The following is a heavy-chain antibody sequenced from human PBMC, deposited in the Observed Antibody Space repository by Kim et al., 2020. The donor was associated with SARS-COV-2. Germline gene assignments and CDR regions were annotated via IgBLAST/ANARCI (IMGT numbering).Heavy chain of an antibody. J-gene: IGHJ5*02. CDR1: GFTFSSYS. Sequence: GGSLRLSCAASGFTFSSYSMNWVRQAPGKGLEWVSYISSSSNTIYYADSVKGRFTISRDNAKNSLYLQMNSLRDEDTAVYYCARDDYVWGSYRYQGANWFDPCGQGTLVTVSS. CDR3: ARDDYVWGSYRYQGANWFDP. V-gene: IGHV3-48*02. D-gene: IGHD3-16*02. CDR2: ISSSSNTI.